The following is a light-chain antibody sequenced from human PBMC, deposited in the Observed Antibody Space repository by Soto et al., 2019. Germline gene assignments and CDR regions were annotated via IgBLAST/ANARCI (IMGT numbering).Light chain of an antibody. CDR2: EVS. V-gene: IGLV2-18*02. Sequence: QSVLTQPPSVSGSPGQSVTISCTGTSSDVGSYNRVSWYQQPPGTAPKLMIYEVSNRPSGVPDRFSGSKSGNTASLTISGIQAEDEADYYRSSYTSSSTYVFGTGIKLTVL. CDR3: SSYTSSSTYV. CDR1: SSDVGSYNR. J-gene: IGLJ1*01.